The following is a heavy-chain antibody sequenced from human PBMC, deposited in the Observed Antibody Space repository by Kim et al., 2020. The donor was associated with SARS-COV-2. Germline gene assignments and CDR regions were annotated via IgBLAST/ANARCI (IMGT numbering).Heavy chain of an antibody. V-gene: IGHV4-34*01. Sequence: SETLSLTCAVYGGSFSGYYWSWIRQPPGKGLEWIGEINHSGSTNYNPSLKSRVTISVDTSKNQFSLKLSSVTAADTAVYYCARQGTNYDYVWGSYRPIYYYGMDVWGQGTTVTVSS. J-gene: IGHJ6*02. CDR1: GGSFSGYY. CDR3: ARQGTNYDYVWGSYRPIYYYGMDV. D-gene: IGHD3-16*02. CDR2: INHSGST.